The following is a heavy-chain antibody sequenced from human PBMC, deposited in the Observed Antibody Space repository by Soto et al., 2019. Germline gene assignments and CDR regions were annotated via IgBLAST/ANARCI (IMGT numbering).Heavy chain of an antibody. CDR1: GFTFSSYW. Sequence: GGSLRLSCAASGFTFSSYWMHWVRQAPGKGLVWVSRINSDGSSTSYADSVKGRFTISRDNAKNTLYLQMNSLRAEDTAVYYCARWSGREWWTYAFGIWGQGTMVTVSS. CDR2: INSDGSST. V-gene: IGHV3-74*01. J-gene: IGHJ3*02. CDR3: ARWSGREWWTYAFGI. D-gene: IGHD2-15*01.